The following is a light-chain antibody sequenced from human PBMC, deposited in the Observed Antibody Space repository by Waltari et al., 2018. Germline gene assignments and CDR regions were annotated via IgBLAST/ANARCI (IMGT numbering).Light chain of an antibody. CDR3: ATWDNSLTAVV. Sequence: QSVLTQPPSVSAAPGQKVTISCSGSSSNIGNYFVSWYHQLPGATPKLLIYANYKRPSGIPDRFAASKSGTSATLDITGLQIGDEADYYCATWDNSLTAVVFGGGTKLTVL. CDR2: ANY. CDR1: SSNIGNYF. J-gene: IGLJ2*01. V-gene: IGLV1-51*01.